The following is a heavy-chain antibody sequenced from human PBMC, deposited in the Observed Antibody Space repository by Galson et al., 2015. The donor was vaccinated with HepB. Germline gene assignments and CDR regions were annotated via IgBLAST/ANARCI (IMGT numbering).Heavy chain of an antibody. D-gene: IGHD2-21*02. CDR3: ASGAGAYCGGDCYPGWFDP. CDR2: IIPIFGTA. J-gene: IGHJ5*02. CDR1: GGTFSSYA. V-gene: IGHV1-69*13. Sequence: SVKVSCKASGGTFSSYAISWVRQAPGQGLEWMGGIIPIFGTANYAQKFQGRVTITADESTSTAYMELSSLRSEDTAVYYCASGAGAYCGGDCYPGWFDPCGQGTLVTVSS.